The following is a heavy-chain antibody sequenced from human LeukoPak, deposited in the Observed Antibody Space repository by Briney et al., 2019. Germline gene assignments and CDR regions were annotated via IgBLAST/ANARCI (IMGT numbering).Heavy chain of an antibody. Sequence: EASVKVSCKASGYTFTSYYMHWVRQAPGQGLEWMGIINPSGGSTSYAQKFQGRVTMTRDMSTSTVYMELSSLRSEDTAVYYCARAGSGTYYYDSSGCFDYWGQGTLVTVSS. CDR3: ARAGSGTYYYDSSGCFDY. D-gene: IGHD3-22*01. CDR2: INPSGGST. J-gene: IGHJ4*02. CDR1: GYTFTSYY. V-gene: IGHV1-46*01.